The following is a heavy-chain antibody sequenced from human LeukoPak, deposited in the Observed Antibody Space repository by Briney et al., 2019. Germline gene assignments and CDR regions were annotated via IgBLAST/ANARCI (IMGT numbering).Heavy chain of an antibody. D-gene: IGHD2-2*02. V-gene: IGHV3-20*01. CDR3: ARGFRYCSSTSCYTGIANAFDI. Sequence: GGPLRLSCAASGFTFSNYGMSWVRQAPGKGLEWVSGINWNGGSTGYADSVKGRFTISRDNAKNSLYLQMNSLRAEDTALYHCARGFRYCSSTSCYTGIANAFDIWGQGTMVTVSS. J-gene: IGHJ3*02. CDR2: INWNGGST. CDR1: GFTFSNYG.